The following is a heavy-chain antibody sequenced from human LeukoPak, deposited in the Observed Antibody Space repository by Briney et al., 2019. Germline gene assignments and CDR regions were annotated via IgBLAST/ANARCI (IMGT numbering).Heavy chain of an antibody. D-gene: IGHD2-2*01. V-gene: IGHV3-23*01. J-gene: IGHJ4*02. CDR3: AKSIEDTTFYDH. CDR1: GFTFSSYA. CDR2: ISGDGSVI. Sequence: SGGSLRLSCAASGFTFSSYAVSWVRQAPEKGLVWVSAISGDGSVIYYADSVKGRFTTSRNNSKNTLYLEMNSLRVGDTAVYYCAKSIEDTTFYDHWGQGTLVTVSS.